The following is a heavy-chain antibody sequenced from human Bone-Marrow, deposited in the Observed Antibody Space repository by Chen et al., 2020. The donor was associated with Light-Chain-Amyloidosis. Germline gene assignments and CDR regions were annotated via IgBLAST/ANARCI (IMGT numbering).Heavy chain of an antibody. D-gene: IGHD3-10*01. CDR3: ARDRGRFSYNRGGLDS. J-gene: IGHJ4*02. CDR2: MPTDVTKT. CDR1: GFTLNTYW. V-gene: IGHV3-74*01. Sequence: EVQLVESGGALVQPGGSLRLSCAASGFTLNTYWMHWVRQPPGGGLVWVARMPTDVTKTVYADSVKGRFTVSRDDATNTLYLEMNSLRVEDTGLYFCARDRGRFSYNRGGLDSWGQGTLVTVSS.